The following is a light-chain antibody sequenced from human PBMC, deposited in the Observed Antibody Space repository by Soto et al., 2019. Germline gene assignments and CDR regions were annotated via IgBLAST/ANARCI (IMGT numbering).Light chain of an antibody. CDR1: SNDVGGYNY. Sequence: QSVLTQPPSASGSPGQSVTISCTGTSNDVGGYNYVSWYQQHPGKAPKLMIYEVNKRPSGVPDRFSGSKSGNTASLTVSGLQGEDEADYYCSSFAVSNSFVFGTVTKVTVL. V-gene: IGLV2-8*01. J-gene: IGLJ1*01. CDR3: SSFAVSNSFV. CDR2: EVN.